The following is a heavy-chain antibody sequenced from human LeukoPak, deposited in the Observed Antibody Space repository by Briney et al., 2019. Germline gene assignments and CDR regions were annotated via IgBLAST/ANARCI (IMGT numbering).Heavy chain of an antibody. CDR2: IYYSGST. CDR1: GGSISSYY. D-gene: IGHD3-22*01. J-gene: IGHJ4*02. V-gene: IGHV4-59*01. Sequence: SETLSPTCTVSGGSISSYYWSWIRQPPGKGLEWIGYIYYSGSTNYNPSLKSRVTISVDTSKNQFSLKLSSVTAADTAVYYCARAAGYDSSGYYSDYWGQGTLVTVSS. CDR3: ARAAGYDSSGYYSDY.